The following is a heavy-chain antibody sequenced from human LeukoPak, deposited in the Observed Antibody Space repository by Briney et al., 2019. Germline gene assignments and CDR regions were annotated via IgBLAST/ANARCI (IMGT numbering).Heavy chain of an antibody. Sequence: SETLSLTCTVSGGSISSYYWSWIRQPPGKGLEWIGEIYHSGSTNYNPSLKSRVTRSVDKSKNQCSLKLSSVTAADTAVYYCAREDSSSWYSDYWGQGTLVTVSS. CDR1: GGSISSYY. CDR2: IYHSGST. D-gene: IGHD6-13*01. CDR3: AREDSSSWYSDY. J-gene: IGHJ4*02. V-gene: IGHV4-59*12.